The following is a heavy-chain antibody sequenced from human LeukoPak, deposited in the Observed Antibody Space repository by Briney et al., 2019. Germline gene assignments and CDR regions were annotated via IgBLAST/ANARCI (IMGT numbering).Heavy chain of an antibody. V-gene: IGHV4-59*01. CDR1: DGSINSYY. CDR2: IYYNGNT. Sequence: SETLSLTCSVSDGSINSYYWNWIRRPPGKGLEWIGYIYYNGNTNYSPSLKSRVTMSVDTSKNLFSLKLSSVTAADTAVYYCARDPPHYYGMDVWGQGTTVTVSS. CDR3: ARDPPHYYGMDV. J-gene: IGHJ6*02.